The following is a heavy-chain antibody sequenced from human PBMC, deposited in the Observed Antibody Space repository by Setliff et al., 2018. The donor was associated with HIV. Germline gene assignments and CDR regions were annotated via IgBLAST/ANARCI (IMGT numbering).Heavy chain of an antibody. CDR3: ARVPFTTGFDY. V-gene: IGHV4-4*07. CDR1: GDSMSDYY. D-gene: IGHD3-3*01. J-gene: IGHJ4*02. Sequence: SETLSLTCTVSGDSMSDYYWSWIRQSAGKGLEWIGRIFARGGTTYSPALRSRVTMSVDMSKSQVSLKLKSVDAADTAVYYCARVPFTTGFDYWGQGILVTVSS. CDR2: IFARGGT.